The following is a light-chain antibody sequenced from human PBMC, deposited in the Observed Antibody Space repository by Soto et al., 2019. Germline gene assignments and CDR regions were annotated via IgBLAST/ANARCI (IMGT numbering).Light chain of an antibody. Sequence: QSALTQPASVSGSPGQSITISCTGTSSDVGGYNYVSWYQHHPGKAPKFIIYEVSNRPSGVSNRFSGSKSGNTASLTISGLQPEDEADYYCSSYTSSNTYVFATGTKLTVL. CDR3: SSYTSSNTYV. CDR1: SSDVGGYNY. V-gene: IGLV2-14*01. CDR2: EVS. J-gene: IGLJ1*01.